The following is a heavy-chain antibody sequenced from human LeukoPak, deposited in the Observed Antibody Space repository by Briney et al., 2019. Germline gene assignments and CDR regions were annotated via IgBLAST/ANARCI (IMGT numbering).Heavy chain of an antibody. CDR1: GFTVSSNY. J-gene: IGHJ4*02. CDR3: AKNGGSGSYYRSPFDY. D-gene: IGHD3-10*01. Sequence: GGSLRLSCAASGFTVSSNYMSWVRQAPGKGLQWVSAISGSGADTYYADSVKGRFTISRDNSMNTLYLQMNSLRAEDTAVYYCAKNGGSGSYYRSPFDYWGQGTLVTVSS. CDR2: ISGSGADT. V-gene: IGHV3-23*01.